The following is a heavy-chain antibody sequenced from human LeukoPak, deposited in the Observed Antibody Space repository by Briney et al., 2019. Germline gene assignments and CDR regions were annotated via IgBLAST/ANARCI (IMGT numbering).Heavy chain of an antibody. CDR2: VGIAGDT. V-gene: IGHV3-13*01. D-gene: IGHD1-14*01. CDR3: AREGRMGTADAFDV. CDR1: GFTFNNYE. J-gene: IGHJ3*01. Sequence: PGGSLRLSCAASGFTFNNYEMHWVRQTAGKGLEWVSAVGIAGDTFYAGYVKGRFSISRDNAESSLFLQMNSLRAGDTAVYYCAREGRMGTADAFDVWGQGTMVTVSS.